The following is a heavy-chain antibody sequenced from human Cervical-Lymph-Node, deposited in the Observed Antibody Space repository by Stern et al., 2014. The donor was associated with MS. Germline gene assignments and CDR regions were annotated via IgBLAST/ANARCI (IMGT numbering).Heavy chain of an antibody. CDR3: ARTSYYSDSGTWVGWFDP. Sequence: EESGPVLVKPTETLTLTCTVSGFSLNNPTMGVSWIRQPPGKALEWLAHIFLNDEKSYSTSLKSRLTISKDISKSQVVLTMSNMDPVDTATYSCARTSYYSDSGTWVGWFDPWGQGTLVTDS. D-gene: IGHD3-10*01. CDR2: IFLNDEK. CDR1: GFSLNNPTMG. V-gene: IGHV2-26*01. J-gene: IGHJ5*02.